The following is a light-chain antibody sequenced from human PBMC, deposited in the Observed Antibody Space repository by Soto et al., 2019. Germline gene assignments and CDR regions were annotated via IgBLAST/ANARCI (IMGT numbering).Light chain of an antibody. CDR2: DVS. V-gene: IGLV2-14*01. Sequence: QSVLTQPASVSGSPGQSITISCNGTSSDVSGYNYVSWYQQHPGKAPKLMIYDVSKRPSGVSNRFSGSKSGNTASLTISGLQAEDEADYYCSSYTSSSTYVFGPGTKLTVL. CDR3: SSYTSSSTYV. J-gene: IGLJ1*01. CDR1: SSDVSGYNY.